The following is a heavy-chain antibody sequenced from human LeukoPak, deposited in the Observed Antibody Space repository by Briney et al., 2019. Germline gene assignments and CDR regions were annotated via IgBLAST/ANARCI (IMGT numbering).Heavy chain of an antibody. CDR1: GYTFTGYY. Sequence: RASVKVSCKASGYTFTGYYMHWVRQAPGQGLEWMGWINHNSGGTNYAQKFQGRVTMTRDTSISTAYMELSRLRSDDTAVYYCARDRRYYDSSGYLDYWGQGTLVTVSS. CDR2: INHNSGGT. CDR3: ARDRRYYDSSGYLDY. J-gene: IGHJ4*02. D-gene: IGHD3-22*01. V-gene: IGHV1-2*02.